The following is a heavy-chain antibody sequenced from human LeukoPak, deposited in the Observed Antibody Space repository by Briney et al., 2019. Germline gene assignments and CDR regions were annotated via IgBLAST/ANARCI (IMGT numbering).Heavy chain of an antibody. CDR2: ISSSSSYI. Sequence: GGSLRLSCAASGFTFSSYSFNWVRQAPGKGLEWVSSISSSSSYIFYADSVRGRFTISRDNAKNSLYLQMDSLSAEDTAVYYCARWALYISAANKNPGFDYWGQGTLVTVSS. CDR1: GFTFSSYS. V-gene: IGHV3-21*01. D-gene: IGHD6-19*01. CDR3: ARWALYISAANKNPGFDY. J-gene: IGHJ4*02.